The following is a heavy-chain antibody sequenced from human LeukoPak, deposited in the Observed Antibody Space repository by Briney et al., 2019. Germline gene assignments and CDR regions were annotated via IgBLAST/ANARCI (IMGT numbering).Heavy chain of an antibody. D-gene: IGHD2-2*01. Sequence: GGSLRLSCAASGFTFSSYAMSWVRQAPGKGLEWVSAISGSDGSTYYADSVKGRFTVSRDNSNSTLYLQMNSLRAEDTAVYYCVRDFYGRVPGDYWGQGTLVTVSS. CDR2: ISGSDGST. CDR1: GFTFSSYA. J-gene: IGHJ4*02. CDR3: VRDFYGRVPGDY. V-gene: IGHV3-23*01.